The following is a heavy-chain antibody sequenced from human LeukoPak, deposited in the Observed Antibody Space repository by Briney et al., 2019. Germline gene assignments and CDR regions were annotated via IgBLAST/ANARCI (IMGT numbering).Heavy chain of an antibody. Sequence: GASVTVSCTVSGYTLTELSMHWVRQAPGKGLEWMGGFDPEDGETIYAQKFLGRVTMTEDTSTDTAYMELSSLRSEDTAVYYCAVLGFVDTAMVEYYFDYWGQGTLVAVSS. V-gene: IGHV1-24*01. CDR3: AVLGFVDTAMVEYYFDY. CDR2: FDPEDGET. J-gene: IGHJ4*02. D-gene: IGHD5-18*01. CDR1: GYTLTELS.